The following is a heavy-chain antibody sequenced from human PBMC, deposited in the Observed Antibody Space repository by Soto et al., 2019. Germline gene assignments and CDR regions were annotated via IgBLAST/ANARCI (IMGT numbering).Heavy chain of an antibody. J-gene: IGHJ4*02. D-gene: IGHD1-26*01. V-gene: IGHV1-2*04. CDR3: ARGVTELYSGSYDPHFDY. Sequence: VASVKVSCKASGYTFTGYYMHWVRQAPGQGLEWMGWINPNSGGTDYAQKFQGWVTMTRDTSISTAYMELSRLRSDDTAVYYCARGVTELYSGSYDPHFDYWGQGTLVTVSS. CDR2: INPNSGGT. CDR1: GYTFTGYY.